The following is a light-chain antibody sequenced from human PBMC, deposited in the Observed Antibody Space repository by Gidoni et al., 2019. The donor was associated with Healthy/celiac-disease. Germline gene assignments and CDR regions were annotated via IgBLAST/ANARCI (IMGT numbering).Light chain of an antibody. J-gene: IGLJ1*01. CDR3: SSYTSSSTLV. V-gene: IGLV2-14*01. CDR2: EVS. CDR1: SSDVGGYNY. Sequence: GSPGQSITISCTGTSSDVGGYNYVSWYQQHPGKAPKLMIYEVSNRHSGVSNRFSGSKSGNTASLTISGLQAEDEADYYCSSYTSSSTLVFGTGTKVTVL.